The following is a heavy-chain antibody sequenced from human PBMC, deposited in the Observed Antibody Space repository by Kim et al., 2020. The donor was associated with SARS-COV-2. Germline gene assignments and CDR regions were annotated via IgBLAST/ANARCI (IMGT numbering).Heavy chain of an antibody. Sequence: KGRFTISRDNTKNTLYLQMSSLRAEDTAVYYCAKDRRITMIVVVITTFDYWGQGTLVTVSS. J-gene: IGHJ4*02. CDR3: AKDRRITMIVVVITTFDY. V-gene: IGHV3-23*01. D-gene: IGHD3-22*01.